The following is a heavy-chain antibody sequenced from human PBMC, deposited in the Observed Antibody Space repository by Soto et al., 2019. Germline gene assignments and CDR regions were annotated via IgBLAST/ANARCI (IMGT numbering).Heavy chain of an antibody. CDR1: GFTFSNAW. V-gene: IGHV3-15*07. Sequence: EVQLVESGGGLVKPGGSLRLSCAASGFTFSNAWMNWVRQAPGKGLEWVGRIKSKTDGGTTDYAAPVKGRFAISRDDSKNTLYLQMNSLKTEDTAVYYCTTDNPQTDNWFDPWGQGTLVTVSS. CDR2: IKSKTDGGTT. CDR3: TTDNPQTDNWFDP. J-gene: IGHJ5*02.